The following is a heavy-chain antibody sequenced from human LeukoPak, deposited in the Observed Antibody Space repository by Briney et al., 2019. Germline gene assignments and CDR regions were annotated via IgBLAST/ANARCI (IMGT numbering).Heavy chain of an antibody. V-gene: IGHV4-59*01. CDR3: ASGWLFFDY. CDR1: GGSISSYY. J-gene: IGHJ4*02. D-gene: IGHD5-12*01. CDR2: IYYSGST. Sequence: SETLSLTCTVSGGSISSYYWRWTRQPPGKGLEWIGYIYYSGSTNYNPSLKSRVTLSVDTSKNQFSLKLSSVTAADTAVYYCASGWLFFDYWGQGTLVTVSS.